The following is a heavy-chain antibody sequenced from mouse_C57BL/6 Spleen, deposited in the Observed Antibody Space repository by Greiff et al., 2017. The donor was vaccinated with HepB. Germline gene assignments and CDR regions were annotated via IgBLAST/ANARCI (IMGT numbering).Heavy chain of an antibody. Sequence: VQLQQPGAELVMPGASVKLSCKASGYTFTSYWMHWVKQRPGQGLEWIGEIDPSDSYTNYNQKFKGKSTLTVDKSSSTAYMQLSSLTSEDSAVYYWAREGRDWGQGTSVTVSS. V-gene: IGHV1-69*01. J-gene: IGHJ4*01. CDR2: IDPSDSYT. CDR3: AREGRD. CDR1: GYTFTSYW.